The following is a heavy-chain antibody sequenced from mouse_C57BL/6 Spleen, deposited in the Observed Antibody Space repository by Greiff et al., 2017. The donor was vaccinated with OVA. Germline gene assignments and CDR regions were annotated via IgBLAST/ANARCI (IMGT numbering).Heavy chain of an antibody. CDR3: ARHYYGISSSFDD. CDR1: GYTFTDYY. J-gene: IGHJ2*01. V-gene: IGHV1-19*01. D-gene: IGHD1-1*01. CDR2: INPYNGGT. Sequence: EVQLQESGPVLVKPGASVKMSCKASGYTFTDYYMNWVKQSHGKSLEWIGVINPYNGGTSYNQKFKGKATLTVDKSSSTAYMELNILTSEDSAVYYCARHYYGISSSFDDWGQGTTLTVSS.